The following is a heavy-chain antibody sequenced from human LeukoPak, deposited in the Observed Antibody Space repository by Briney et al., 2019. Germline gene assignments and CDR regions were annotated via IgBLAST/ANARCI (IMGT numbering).Heavy chain of an antibody. CDR1: GYSFANYW. Sequence: GESLKIPCKGSGYSFANYWIGWVRQMPGKGLEWMGIIYPGDSDTRYSPSFQGQVTISADKSIGTAFLQWSSLKASDTAMYYCARRGVNDPFDFWGQGTMVTVS. CDR2: IYPGDSDT. J-gene: IGHJ3*01. CDR3: ARRGVNDPFDF. V-gene: IGHV5-51*01. D-gene: IGHD2-8*01.